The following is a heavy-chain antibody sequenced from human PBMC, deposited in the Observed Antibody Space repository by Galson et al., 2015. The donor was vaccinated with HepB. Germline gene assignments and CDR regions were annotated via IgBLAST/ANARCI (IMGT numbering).Heavy chain of an antibody. CDR3: ARVFFGSGKSAAYWYFEL. CDR1: GFAFGTYT. D-gene: IGHD3-10*01. Sequence: SLRLSCAASGFAFGTYTMNWVRQAPGKGLESVSYISSTGTTIYYADSVKGRFTVSRDNAQNSLDLQMNSLRDEDTAVYYCARVFFGSGKSAAYWYFELWGRGTLVTVSP. CDR2: ISSTGTTI. V-gene: IGHV3-48*02. J-gene: IGHJ2*01.